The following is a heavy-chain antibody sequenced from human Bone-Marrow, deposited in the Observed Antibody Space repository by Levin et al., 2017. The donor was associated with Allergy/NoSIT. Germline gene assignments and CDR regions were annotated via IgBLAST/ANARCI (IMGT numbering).Heavy chain of an antibody. CDR2: IFYSGST. J-gene: IGHJ4*02. D-gene: IGHD3-10*01. CDR3: ARSVAGEFDY. V-gene: IGHV4-59*01. Sequence: PSETLSLTCTVSGGSISGYYWSWVRQPPGKGLEWVGHIFYSGSTNYNPSLKSRVTISINTSKNQFSLNLTSVTAADTAFYYCARSVAGEFDYWGREPWSPSPQ. CDR1: GGSISGYY.